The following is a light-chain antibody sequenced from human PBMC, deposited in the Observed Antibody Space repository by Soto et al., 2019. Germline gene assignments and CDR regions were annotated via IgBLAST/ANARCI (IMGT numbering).Light chain of an antibody. V-gene: IGKV1-39*01. CDR1: QSISNY. Sequence: DIQMTQSPSSLSASVGDRVTITCRASQSISNYLNWYQQRPGKAPKLLIYAASSLKSGVPSRFSGSGSGTDFTLIISSLQPEDFATYYCQQTYNTRTFGQGTKVDIK. CDR2: AAS. CDR3: QQTYNTRT. J-gene: IGKJ1*01.